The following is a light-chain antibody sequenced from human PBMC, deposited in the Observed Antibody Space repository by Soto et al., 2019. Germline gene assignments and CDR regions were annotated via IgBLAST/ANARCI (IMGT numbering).Light chain of an antibody. CDR2: QDT. CDR1: KLGDKY. CDR3: QAWDSSTRV. Sequence: SYELTQPPSVSVSPGQTASITCSGDKLGDKYACWYQQKPGQSPVLVIYQDTKRPSGIPERFSGSNSGNTATLTISGTQPMDEADYHCQAWDSSTRVFGGGTKVTVL. J-gene: IGLJ2*01. V-gene: IGLV3-1*01.